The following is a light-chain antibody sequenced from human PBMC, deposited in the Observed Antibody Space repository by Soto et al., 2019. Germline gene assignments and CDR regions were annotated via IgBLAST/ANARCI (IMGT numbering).Light chain of an antibody. V-gene: IGKV3-20*01. CDR2: GAS. Sequence: ESVLTQSPGTLSFSPGERATLSCRASQSVSSNYLAWYQQKPGQAPRLLIYGASNGATGIPDRFSGSGSGTDFTLIISRLEPEDFAVYYCQQYGSSGTFGQGTKVDIK. J-gene: IGKJ1*01. CDR1: QSVSSNY. CDR3: QQYGSSGT.